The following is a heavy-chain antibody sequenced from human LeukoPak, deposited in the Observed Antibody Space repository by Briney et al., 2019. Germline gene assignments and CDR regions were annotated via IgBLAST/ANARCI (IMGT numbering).Heavy chain of an antibody. CDR1: GFTFSSYN. D-gene: IGHD2-15*01. Sequence: GGSLRLSCAASGFTFSSYNINWVRQAPGKGPEWVSYISSSRRTISYADSVKGRFTISRDNAKNSLYLQMNSLRAEDTAVYYCARSSSRYCSGGSCYSGVLGYFDYWGQGTLVTVSS. V-gene: IGHV3-48*01. CDR2: ISSSRRTI. CDR3: ARSSSRYCSGGSCYSGVLGYFDY. J-gene: IGHJ4*02.